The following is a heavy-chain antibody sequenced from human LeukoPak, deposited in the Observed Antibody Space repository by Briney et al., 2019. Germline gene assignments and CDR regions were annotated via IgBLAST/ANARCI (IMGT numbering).Heavy chain of an antibody. CDR2: IYYSGST. CDR3: ASPRS. Sequence: SETLSLTCAVYGGSFSGYYWSWIRQPPGKGLEWIGYIYYSGSTNYNPSLKSRVTISVDTSKNQFSLKLSSVTAADTAVYYCASPRSWGQGTMVTVSS. J-gene: IGHJ3*01. CDR1: GGSFSGYY. V-gene: IGHV4-59*01.